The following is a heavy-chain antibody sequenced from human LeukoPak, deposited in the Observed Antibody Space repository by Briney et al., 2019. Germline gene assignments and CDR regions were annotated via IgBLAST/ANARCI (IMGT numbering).Heavy chain of an antibody. J-gene: IGHJ4*02. D-gene: IGHD3-10*01. V-gene: IGHV3-30*18. Sequence: PGGSLRLSCAASGFTFSNYGMHWVRQAPGKGLEWLAFVSYDGNKKYYADSVTGRLTISRDNSKNTLSLQMNSLRPEDTAVYYCANLVRASLIQEEYWGQGTLVIVSS. CDR2: VSYDGNKK. CDR1: GFTFSNYG. CDR3: ANLVRASLIQEEY.